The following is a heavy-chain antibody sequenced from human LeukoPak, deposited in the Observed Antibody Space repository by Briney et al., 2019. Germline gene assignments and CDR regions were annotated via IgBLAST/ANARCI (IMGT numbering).Heavy chain of an antibody. CDR2: IYSGGTT. V-gene: IGHV3-66*01. D-gene: IGHD2-21*02. CDR1: GFTVSSNY. CDR3: ARGAVVVTARYYFDY. J-gene: IGHJ4*02. Sequence: SGGSLRLSCAASGFTVSSNYMSWVRQAPGKGLEWVSIIYSGGTTYYADSVKGRFTISRDNAKNSLFLQMNSLRAEDTAVYYCARGAVVVTARYYFDYWGQGTLVTVSS.